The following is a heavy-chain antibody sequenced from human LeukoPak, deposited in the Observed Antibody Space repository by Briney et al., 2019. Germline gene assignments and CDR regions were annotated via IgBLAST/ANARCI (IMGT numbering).Heavy chain of an antibody. V-gene: IGHV3-49*03. D-gene: IGHD2-2*01. CDR2: IRSKAYGGTT. J-gene: IGHJ4*02. CDR1: GFTFGDYA. Sequence: PGGSLRLSCTASGFTFGDYAMSWFRQAPGKGLEWVGFIRSKAYGGTTEYAASVKGRFTISRDDSKSIAYLQMNSLKTEDTAVYYCTREPQGPPGLVVPAANLDYWGQGTLVTVSS. CDR3: TREPQGPPGLVVPAANLDY.